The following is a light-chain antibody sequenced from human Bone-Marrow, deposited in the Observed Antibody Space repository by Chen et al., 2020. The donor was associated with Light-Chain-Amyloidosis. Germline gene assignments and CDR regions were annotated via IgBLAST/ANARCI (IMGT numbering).Light chain of an antibody. Sequence: SYVLTQPPSVSVAPGKTARITCGGNNIGSKSVHWYQQKPGQAPVLVIYYDSDRPSGIPERFSGSSAGSTATLTISRVEAGDEADYYCQVWDSSSDLVVFGGGTKLTVL. V-gene: IGLV3-21*04. CDR2: YDS. CDR1: NIGSKS. CDR3: QVWDSSSDLVV. J-gene: IGLJ2*01.